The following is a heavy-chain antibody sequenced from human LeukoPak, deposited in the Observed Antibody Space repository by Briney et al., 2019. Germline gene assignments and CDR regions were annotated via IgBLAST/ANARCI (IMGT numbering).Heavy chain of an antibody. J-gene: IGHJ4*02. D-gene: IGHD3-22*01. V-gene: IGHV4-61*02. CDR1: GDSIRGGNYY. CDR2: INPSGST. CDR3: ARDDFDNSGYRPFYF. Sequence: SETLSLTCSVSGDSIRGGNYYWSWIRQSAGKGLEWIGRINPSGSTNYNPSLKSRAIMSLDTSKNQFSLRLTSVTAADTAVYYCARDDFDNSGYRPFYFWGQGSLVTVSS.